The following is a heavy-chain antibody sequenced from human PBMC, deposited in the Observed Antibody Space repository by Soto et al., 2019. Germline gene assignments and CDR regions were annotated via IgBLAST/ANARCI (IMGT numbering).Heavy chain of an antibody. D-gene: IGHD1-7*01. J-gene: IGHJ6*02. V-gene: IGHV1-8*01. CDR1: GYTFTSYD. Sequence: QVQLVQSGAEVKKPGASVKVSCKASGYTFTSYDINWVRQATGQGLEWMGWMNPNSGNTGYAQKFQVRCTMTRNSSISTAVMELSSLGSEDTAIYYCARGTRTTDVWGQGTTVTVSS. CDR3: ARGTRTTDV. CDR2: MNPNSGNT.